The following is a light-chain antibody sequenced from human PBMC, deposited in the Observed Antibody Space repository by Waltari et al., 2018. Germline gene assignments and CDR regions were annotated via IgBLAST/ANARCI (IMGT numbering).Light chain of an antibody. J-gene: IGKJ2*01. CDR2: WTS. Sequence: DIVMTQSPDLLPVSLGERATISCRSSQSVFHSSTYGNAIAWFHQRTGQPPKLLIYWTSTRESGVPDRFSGSGSGTDFTLTISSLQAEDVAVYYCQQYYSIPYTFGPGTKLEIK. CDR3: QQYYSIPYT. CDR1: QSVFHSSTYGNA. V-gene: IGKV4-1*01.